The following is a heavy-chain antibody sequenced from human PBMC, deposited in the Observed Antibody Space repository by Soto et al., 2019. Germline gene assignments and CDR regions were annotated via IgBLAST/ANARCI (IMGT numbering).Heavy chain of an antibody. CDR2: ISYDGSNK. J-gene: IGHJ6*02. V-gene: IGHV3-30*18. Sequence: QVQLVESGGGVVQPGRSLRLSCAASGFTFSSYGMHWVRQAPGKGLEWVAVISYDGSNKYYADSVKGRFTISRDNSKNTLYQQMNSLRAEDTAVYYCAKSLRNYYGSGSYIDDYYYGMDVWGQGTTVTVSS. CDR3: AKSLRNYYGSGSYIDDYYYGMDV. CDR1: GFTFSSYG. D-gene: IGHD3-10*01.